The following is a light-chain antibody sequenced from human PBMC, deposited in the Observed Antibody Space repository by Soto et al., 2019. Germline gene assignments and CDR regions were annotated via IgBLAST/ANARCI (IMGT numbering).Light chain of an antibody. V-gene: IGKV1-39*01. CDR2: DAS. CDR3: QESYSSSAKI. Sequence: DIQMTQSPTSLSASVGDRVTIFCRASQTIDTYLNWYQHITGKAPKLLIYDASSLQSGVPSRFSGSGSGRDFTLTITGLQREDFATYYCQESYSSSAKIFGQGTKLEI. J-gene: IGKJ2*01. CDR1: QTIDTY.